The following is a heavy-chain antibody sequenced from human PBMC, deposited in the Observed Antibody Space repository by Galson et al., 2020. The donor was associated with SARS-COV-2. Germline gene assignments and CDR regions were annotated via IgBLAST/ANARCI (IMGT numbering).Heavy chain of an antibody. CDR2: IYYSGST. D-gene: IGHD3-3*01. Sequence: SETLSLTCTVPGGSISSSSYYWGWIRQPPGKGLEWIGSIYYSGSTYYNPSLKSRVTISVDTSKNQFSLKLSSVTAADTAMYYCARIRITIFGVRYFDYWGQGTLVTVSS. V-gene: IGHV4-39*01. CDR3: ARIRITIFGVRYFDY. J-gene: IGHJ4*02. CDR1: GGSISSSSYY.